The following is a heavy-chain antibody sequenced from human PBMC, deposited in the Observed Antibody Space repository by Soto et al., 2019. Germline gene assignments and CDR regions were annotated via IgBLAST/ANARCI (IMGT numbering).Heavy chain of an antibody. J-gene: IGHJ6*02. CDR3: AQDRTTVDYHYGMDV. CDR1: GFTFSSYA. CDR2: ISGGGGST. D-gene: IGHD4-17*01. Sequence: EVQLLESGGGLVQPGGSLRLSCAASGFTFSSYAMTWVRQAPGKGLEWVSGISGGGGSTYYADSVKGRFTISRDNSKNTLFLQMNSLRAEDTAVYYCAQDRTTVDYHYGMDVWGQGTTVTVSS. V-gene: IGHV3-23*01.